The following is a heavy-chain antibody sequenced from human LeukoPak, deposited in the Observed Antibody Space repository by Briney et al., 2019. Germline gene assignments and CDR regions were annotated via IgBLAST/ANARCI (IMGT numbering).Heavy chain of an antibody. V-gene: IGHV4-59*08. CDR2: IYYSGST. CDR3: ARHGSGLLWFGENNWFDP. J-gene: IGHJ5*02. Sequence: SETLSLTCTVSGGFISSYYRSWIRQPPGKGLEWIGYIYYSGSTNYNPSLKSRVTISVDTSKNQFSLKLSSVTAADTAVYYCARHGSGLLWFGENNWFDPWGQGTLVTVSS. CDR1: GGFISSYY. D-gene: IGHD3-10*01.